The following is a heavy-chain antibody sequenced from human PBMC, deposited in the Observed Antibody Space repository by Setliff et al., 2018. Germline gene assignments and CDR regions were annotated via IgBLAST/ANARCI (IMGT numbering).Heavy chain of an antibody. D-gene: IGHD6-6*01. Sequence: PSETLSLTCAAYGGTFSHYYWTWIRQSPGKGLEWIGEINHSGSTNYNPSLKSRVTISIDTSKDQFSLRMSSVSAADAAIYYCARGRNVAARLLDTWGQGILVTVSS. CDR3: ARGRNVAARLLDT. CDR1: GGTFSHYY. V-gene: IGHV4-34*01. CDR2: INHSGST. J-gene: IGHJ5*02.